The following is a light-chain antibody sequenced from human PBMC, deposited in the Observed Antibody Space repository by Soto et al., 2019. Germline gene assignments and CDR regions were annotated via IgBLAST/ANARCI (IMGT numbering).Light chain of an antibody. Sequence: QSVLTQPPSVSGAPGLRVTISCTGRSSNIGTGYDVHWYQQLPGTAPRLLIHGNTNRPSGVPDRFSGSKSGTSASLAITGLQAEDEADYHCQSYDNSLSAYVFGTGTKVTVL. J-gene: IGLJ1*01. CDR2: GNT. CDR3: QSYDNSLSAYV. V-gene: IGLV1-40*01. CDR1: SSNIGTGYD.